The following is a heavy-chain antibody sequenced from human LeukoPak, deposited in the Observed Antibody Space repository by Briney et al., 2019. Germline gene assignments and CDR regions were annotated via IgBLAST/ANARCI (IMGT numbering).Heavy chain of an antibody. D-gene: IGHD6-13*01. CDR2: IYYSGST. CDR3: ARSYTSRFFDS. Sequence: SETLSLTCTVSGGSISSYYWSWIRQPPGKGLEWIGYIYYSGSTNYSPSLKSRVTILLDTSKNRFSLKLSSVTAADTAVYYCARSYTSRFFDSWGQGTLVTVSS. V-gene: IGHV4-59*08. J-gene: IGHJ4*02. CDR1: GGSISSYY.